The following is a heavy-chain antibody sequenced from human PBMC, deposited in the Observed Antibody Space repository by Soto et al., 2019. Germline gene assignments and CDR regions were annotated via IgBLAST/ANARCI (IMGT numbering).Heavy chain of an antibody. J-gene: IGHJ4*02. Sequence: SGTLSLTCTVSGGSISSYYWSWIRQPPGKGLEWIGYIYYSGSTNYNPSLKSRVTISVDTSKNQFSLKLSSVTAADTAVYYCARDNFNYAGLDYWGQGTLVTVSS. CDR1: GGSISSYY. CDR3: ARDNFNYAGLDY. D-gene: IGHD1-7*01. CDR2: IYYSGST. V-gene: IGHV4-59*01.